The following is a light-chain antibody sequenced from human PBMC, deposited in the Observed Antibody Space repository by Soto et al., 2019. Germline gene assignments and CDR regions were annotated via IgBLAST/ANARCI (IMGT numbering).Light chain of an antibody. Sequence: QSALTQPASVSGSPGQSITISCTGSGSDVGAYTSVSWYQQHPGNAPKLMIYEVSNRPSGVSRRFSGSKSDNTASLTISGLQAEDEAHYYCNSYTSDNRDYVFGTGTKVTVL. CDR1: GSDVGAYTS. J-gene: IGLJ1*01. V-gene: IGLV2-14*01. CDR2: EVS. CDR3: NSYTSDNRDYV.